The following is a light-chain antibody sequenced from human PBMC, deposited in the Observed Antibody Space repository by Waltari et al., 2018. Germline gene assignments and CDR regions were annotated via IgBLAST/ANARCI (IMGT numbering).Light chain of an antibody. CDR1: YSNIGHNS. Sequence: QSVLTQPPSASGTPGQRVTISCSGSYSNIGHNSVNWYQQVPGTAPKLLIYNNDRPPSVVPDRFSCSKSGTSASLAISALQSEDEADYFCAACADSLNGVFGGWTKLTVL. CDR2: NND. J-gene: IGLJ3*02. V-gene: IGLV1-44*01. CDR3: AACADSLNGV.